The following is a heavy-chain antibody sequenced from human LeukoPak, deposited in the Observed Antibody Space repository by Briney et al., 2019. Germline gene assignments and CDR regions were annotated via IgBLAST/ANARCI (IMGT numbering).Heavy chain of an antibody. Sequence: SQTLSLTCTVSGGSISSGSYYWSWIRQPAGKGLEWLGRIYTSGSTNYNPSLKSRVTISVDTSKNQLSLNLSFVTAADTAVYYCARHYYSSGSFDCWGQGTLVTVSS. CDR2: IYTSGST. CDR1: GGSISSGSYY. J-gene: IGHJ4*02. CDR3: ARHYYSSGSFDC. D-gene: IGHD3-10*01. V-gene: IGHV4-61*02.